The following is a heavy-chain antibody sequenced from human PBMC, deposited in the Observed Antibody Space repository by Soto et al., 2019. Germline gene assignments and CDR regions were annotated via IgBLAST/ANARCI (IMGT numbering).Heavy chain of an antibody. V-gene: IGHV4-39*02. Sequence: SETLSLTCTVSGGSINNNNYYWAWIRQPPGKGLSWIASIYYDGSTYYNSSLKSRVTISRDTSKNHFSLRLTSMTAADTAVYYCATVLIGATRHPDHDEWGKGTMVTV. D-gene: IGHD2-15*01. CDR3: ATVLIGATRHPDHDE. CDR1: GGSINNNNYY. J-gene: IGHJ4*02. CDR2: IYYDGST.